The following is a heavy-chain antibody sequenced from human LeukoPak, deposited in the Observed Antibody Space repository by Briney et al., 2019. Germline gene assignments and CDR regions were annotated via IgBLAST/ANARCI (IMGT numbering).Heavy chain of an antibody. CDR1: GYSISSGYY. J-gene: IGHJ4*02. Sequence: SETLSLTCTVSGYSISSGYYWDWIRQPPGKGLEWIGSMYHSGSIYYNPSLKSRVTMSIDTSENQFSLKLSSVTAADTAVYYCARGRTAMASFDYWGQGTLVTVSS. V-gene: IGHV4-38-2*02. CDR2: MYHSGSI. CDR3: ARGRTAMASFDY. D-gene: IGHD5-18*01.